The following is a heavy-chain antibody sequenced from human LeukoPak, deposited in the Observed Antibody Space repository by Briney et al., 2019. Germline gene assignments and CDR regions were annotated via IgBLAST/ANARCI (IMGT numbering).Heavy chain of an antibody. D-gene: IGHD4-17*01. CDR2: INHSGST. Sequence: SETLSLTCAVYGGSFSGYYWSWIRQPPGKGLKWIGEINHSGSTNYNPSLKSRVTISVDTSKNQFSLKLSSVTAADTAVYYCARGLSPEDYGDYVSLDYWGQGTLVTVSS. J-gene: IGHJ4*02. V-gene: IGHV4-34*01. CDR1: GGSFSGYY. CDR3: ARGLSPEDYGDYVSLDY.